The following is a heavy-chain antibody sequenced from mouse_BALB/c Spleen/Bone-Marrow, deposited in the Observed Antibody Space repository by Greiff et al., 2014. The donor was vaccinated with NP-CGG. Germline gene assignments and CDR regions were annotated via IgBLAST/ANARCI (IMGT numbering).Heavy chain of an antibody. D-gene: IGHD2-4*01. V-gene: IGHV14-3*02. CDR3: AMITTGAWFAY. J-gene: IGHJ3*01. CDR1: GFNIKDTY. Sequence: VQLQQSGAELVKPGASVKLSCTASGFNIKDTYMHWVKQRPEQGLEWIGRIDPANGNTKYDPKFQGKATITADTSSNTAYLQLSSLTSEDTAVYYCAMITTGAWFAYWGQGTQVTVSA. CDR2: IDPANGNT.